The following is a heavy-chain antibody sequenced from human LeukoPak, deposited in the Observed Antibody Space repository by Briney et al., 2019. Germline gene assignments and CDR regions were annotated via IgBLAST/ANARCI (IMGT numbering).Heavy chain of an antibody. Sequence: GGSLRLSCAASGLTFSSYAMSWVRQAPGKGLEWVSVIYSGGSTYYADSVKGRFTISRDNSKNTLYLQMNSLRAEDTAVYYCASDAGIAAAGSQEGYYYYYGMDVWGQGTTVTVSS. J-gene: IGHJ6*02. V-gene: IGHV3-66*02. D-gene: IGHD6-13*01. CDR3: ASDAGIAAAGSQEGYYYYYGMDV. CDR2: IYSGGST. CDR1: GLTFSSYA.